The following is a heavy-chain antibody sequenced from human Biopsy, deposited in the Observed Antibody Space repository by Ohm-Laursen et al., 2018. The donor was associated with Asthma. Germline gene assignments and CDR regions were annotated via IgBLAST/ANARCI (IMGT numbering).Heavy chain of an antibody. CDR1: GFVFSQCG. V-gene: IGHV3-30*03. D-gene: IGHD3-22*01. Sequence: SLRLSCAASGFVFSQCGMHWVRQGPGKGLEWVALVSPDGHNKYYEDSVKGRFTISRDNSRNRLYLQINRLTVEDSAVYFCARQSGQDYGDSSGFDIWGQGTKVAVSS. CDR2: VSPDGHNK. J-gene: IGHJ3*02. CDR3: ARQSGQDYGDSSGFDI.